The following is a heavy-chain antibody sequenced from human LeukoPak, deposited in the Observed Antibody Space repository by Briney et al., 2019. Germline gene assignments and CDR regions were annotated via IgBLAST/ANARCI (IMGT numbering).Heavy chain of an antibody. CDR2: ISGSGGST. V-gene: IGHV3-23*01. CDR3: AKGLYCTNGVCTSVGNFGY. J-gene: IGHJ4*02. D-gene: IGHD2-8*01. CDR1: GFTFSIYA. Sequence: GGSLRLSCAASGFTFSIYAMTWVRQAPGKGLEWASAISGSGGSTYYADSVKGRFTISRDNSKNTLYLQMNSLRAEDTAVYYCAKGLYCTNGVCTSVGNFGYWGQGTLVTVSS.